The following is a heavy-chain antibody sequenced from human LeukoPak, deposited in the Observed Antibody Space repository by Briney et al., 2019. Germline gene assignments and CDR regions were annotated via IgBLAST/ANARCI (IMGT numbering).Heavy chain of an antibody. J-gene: IGHJ3*02. CDR1: GGSISSSSYY. CDR3: ARDRDGDYLAGDAFDI. D-gene: IGHD4-17*01. V-gene: IGHV4-61*01. Sequence: PSETLSLTCTVSGGSISSSSYYWGWIRQPPGKGLEWIGYIYYSGSTNYNPSLKSRVTISVDTSKNQFSLKLSSVTAADTAVYYCARDRDGDYLAGDAFDIWGQGTMVTVSS. CDR2: IYYSGST.